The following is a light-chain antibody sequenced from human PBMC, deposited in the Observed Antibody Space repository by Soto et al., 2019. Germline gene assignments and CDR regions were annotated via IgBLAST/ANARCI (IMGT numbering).Light chain of an antibody. V-gene: IGLV2-8*01. Sequence: QSALTQPPSASGSPGQSVAISCTGTSSDVGDNYFSWYQQHLGKAPKLIIYEVTQRPSGVPDRFSGSKSGNTASLTASGLRTEEEADDYCGGYGGSSNVVFGSGTKVTVL. J-gene: IGLJ1*01. CDR2: EVT. CDR1: SSDVGDNY. CDR3: GGYGGSSNVV.